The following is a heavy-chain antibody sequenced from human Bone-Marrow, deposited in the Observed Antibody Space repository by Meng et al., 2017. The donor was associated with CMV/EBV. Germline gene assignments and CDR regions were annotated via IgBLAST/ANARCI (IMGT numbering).Heavy chain of an antibody. Sequence: ASVKVSCKASGYIFTSYGITWVRQAPGQGLEWMGWIGIDDGKTNYAQKLQGRVTMTTDTSTRTAHTELRRMRSDDTAVYYCATSSLGGYYGPVDYWGQGTRVTVSS. CDR1: GYIFTSYG. V-gene: IGHV1-18*01. J-gene: IGHJ4*02. CDR3: ATSSLGGYYGPVDY. CDR2: IGIDDGKT. D-gene: IGHD3-3*01.